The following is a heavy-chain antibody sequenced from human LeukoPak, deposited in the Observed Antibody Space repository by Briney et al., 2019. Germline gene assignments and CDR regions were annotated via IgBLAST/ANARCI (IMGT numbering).Heavy chain of an antibody. CDR3: ARSDYYDSSGSRAYFQH. CDR1: GYTFTSCY. J-gene: IGHJ1*01. D-gene: IGHD3-22*01. Sequence: ASVKVSCKASGYTFTSCYMHWVRQAPGQGLEWMGIINPTNGATSYAQKFQGRVTMTRDTSTSTVYMELSSLRSEDTAVYYCARSDYYDSSGSRAYFQHWGQGTLVTVSS. CDR2: INPTNGAT. V-gene: IGHV1-46*01.